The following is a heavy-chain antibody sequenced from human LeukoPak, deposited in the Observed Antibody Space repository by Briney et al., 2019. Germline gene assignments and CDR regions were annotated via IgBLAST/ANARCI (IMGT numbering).Heavy chain of an antibody. D-gene: IGHD2-15*01. Sequence: SETLSLTCAVSGYSISSGYYWGWIRQPPGKGLEWIGSIYHSGSTYYNPSRKSRLTIPGDTSKTQFSLKLSSVTAADTAVYYCARSLYCSGGSCYFDYWGQGTLLTVSS. V-gene: IGHV4-38-2*01. CDR1: GYSISSGYY. CDR3: ARSLYCSGGSCYFDY. J-gene: IGHJ4*02. CDR2: IYHSGST.